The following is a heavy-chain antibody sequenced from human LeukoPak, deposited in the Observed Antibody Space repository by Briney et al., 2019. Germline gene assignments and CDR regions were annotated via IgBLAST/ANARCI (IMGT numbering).Heavy chain of an antibody. J-gene: IGHJ4*02. CDR3: ALSIQAASMPAFDY. D-gene: IGHD2/OR15-2a*01. CDR2: INPDNGDT. Sequence: SVKVSCRVSDYPFTVTYMHWMRQAPAPGLEWMGWINPDNGDTRYAQRFHGRVTITRDRSISTAYMEVTGLKSDDSAVYYCALSIQAASMPAFDYWGQGTLVTVSS. CDR1: DYPFTVTY. V-gene: IGHV1-2*02.